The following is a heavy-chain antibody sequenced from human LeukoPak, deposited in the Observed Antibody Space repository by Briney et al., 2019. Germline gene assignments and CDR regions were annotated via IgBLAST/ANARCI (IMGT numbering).Heavy chain of an antibody. CDR1: GFTFDDYA. Sequence: PGRSLRLSCAASGFTFDDYAMHWVRQAPGKGLEWVSGISWNSGSRGYADSVKGRFTMSRDNAKNSLYLQMNSLRAEDTALYYCAKDRGGSSELGDAFDVWGQGTMVRVSS. CDR2: ISWNSGSR. D-gene: IGHD1-26*01. V-gene: IGHV3-9*01. CDR3: AKDRGGSSELGDAFDV. J-gene: IGHJ3*01.